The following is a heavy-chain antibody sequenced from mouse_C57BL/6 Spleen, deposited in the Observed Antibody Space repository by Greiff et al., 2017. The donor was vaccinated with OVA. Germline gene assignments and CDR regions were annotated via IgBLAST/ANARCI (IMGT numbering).Heavy chain of an antibody. V-gene: IGHV5-12*01. CDR2: ISNGGGST. CDR3: ASYYSNYAMDY. J-gene: IGHJ4*01. Sequence: DVKLVESGGGLVQPGGSLKLSCAASGFTFSDYYMYWVRQTPEKRLEWVAYISNGGGSTYYPDTVKGRFTISRDNAKNTLYLQMSRLKSEDTAMYYCASYYSNYAMDYWGQGTSVTVSS. CDR1: GFTFSDYY. D-gene: IGHD2-12*01.